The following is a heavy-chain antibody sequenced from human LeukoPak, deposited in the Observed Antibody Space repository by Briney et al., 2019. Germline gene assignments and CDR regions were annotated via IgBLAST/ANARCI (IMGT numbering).Heavy chain of an antibody. J-gene: IGHJ4*02. Sequence: SETLSLTCTVSGGSISSYYWSWIRQPAGKGLEWIGRIYNSGSTTYNPSLKSRVTMSVDTSKNQFSLKLSSVTAADTAVYYCARGGRGYYDSSGYYYYWGQGTLVTVSS. CDR1: GGSISSYY. CDR3: ARGGRGYYDSSGYYYY. D-gene: IGHD3-22*01. V-gene: IGHV4-4*07. CDR2: IYNSGST.